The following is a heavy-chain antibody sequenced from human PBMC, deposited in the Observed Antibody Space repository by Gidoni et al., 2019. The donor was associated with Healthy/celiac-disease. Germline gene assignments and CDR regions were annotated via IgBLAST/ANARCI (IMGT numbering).Heavy chain of an antibody. CDR3: ASLNDYEGGFDP. Sequence: QVQLQESGPGLVKPSQTLSLTCTVAGGPISSGGYYWRWFRQHPGKGLEWIGYIYYSGSTYYNPSLKSRVTISVDTSKNQFSLKLSSVTAADTAVYYCASLNDYEGGFDPWGQGTLVTVSS. V-gene: IGHV4-31*03. CDR1: GGPISSGGYY. J-gene: IGHJ5*02. CDR2: IYYSGST. D-gene: IGHD4-17*01.